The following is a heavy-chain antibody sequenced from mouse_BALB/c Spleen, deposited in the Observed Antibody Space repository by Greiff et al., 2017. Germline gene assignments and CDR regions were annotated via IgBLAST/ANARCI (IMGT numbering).Heavy chain of an antibody. CDR1: GFSLTSYG. V-gene: IGHV2-9*02. CDR2: IWAGGST. D-gene: IGHD2-4*01. Sequence: VKLMESGPGLVAPSQSLSITCTVSGFSLTSYGVHWVRQPPGKGLEWLGVIWAGGSTNYNSALMSRLSISKDNSKSQVFLKMNSLQTDDTAMYYCARAPYDYDWFAYWGQGTLVTVSA. CDR3: ARAPYDYDWFAY. J-gene: IGHJ3*01.